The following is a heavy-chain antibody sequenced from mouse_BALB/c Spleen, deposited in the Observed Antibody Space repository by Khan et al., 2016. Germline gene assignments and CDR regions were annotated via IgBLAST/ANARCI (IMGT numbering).Heavy chain of an antibody. V-gene: IGHV5-4*02. CDR3: ARGENWSFDY. CDR2: ISDGGSYT. D-gene: IGHD4-1*01. Sequence: EVELVESGGGLVKPGGSLKLSCAASGFTFSDYYMYWVRQTPEKRLEWVATISDGGSYTYYPDSVKGRFTIPRDNAKNNLYLQMSSLKSEDTAMYYCARGENWSFDYWGQGTTLTVSS. CDR1: GFTFSDYY. J-gene: IGHJ2*01.